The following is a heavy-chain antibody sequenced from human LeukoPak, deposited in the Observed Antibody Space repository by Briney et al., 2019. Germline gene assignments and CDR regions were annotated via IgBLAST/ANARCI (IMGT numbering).Heavy chain of an antibody. V-gene: IGHV3-64*01. CDR3: ARDLYDILTGYYPEYYYYYGMDV. D-gene: IGHD3-9*01. CDR2: ISSNGGST. CDR1: GFTFSSYA. J-gene: IGHJ6*02. Sequence: PGGSLRLSCAASGFTFSSYAMHWVRQAPGKGLVYVSAISSNGGSTYYANSVKGRFTISRDNSKNTLYLQMGSLRAEDMAVYYCARDLYDILTGYYPEYYYYYGMDVWGQGTTVTVSS.